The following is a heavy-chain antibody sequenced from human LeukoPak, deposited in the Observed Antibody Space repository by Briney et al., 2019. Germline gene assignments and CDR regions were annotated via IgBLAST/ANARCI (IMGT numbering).Heavy chain of an antibody. CDR3: ARHGYCSSTSCQNPYNWFDP. V-gene: IGHV5-51*01. D-gene: IGHD2-2*01. J-gene: IGHJ5*02. CDR1: GYSFTSFW. CDR2: IYPGDSDT. Sequence: GESLKIPCKGSGYSFTSFWIGWVRRMPGKGLGGMGIIYPGDSDTRYSPSFQGQVTISADKSISTAYLQWSSLKASDTAMYYCARHGYCSSTSCQNPYNWFDPWGQGTLVTVSS.